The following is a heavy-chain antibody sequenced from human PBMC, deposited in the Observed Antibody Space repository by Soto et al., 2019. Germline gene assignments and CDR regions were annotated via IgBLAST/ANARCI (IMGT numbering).Heavy chain of an antibody. V-gene: IGHV5-51*01. CDR1: GYSFTSYW. CDR3: ARYVGRCTNSVCLDY. CDR2: IYPGDSNA. J-gene: IGHJ4*02. Sequence: GEYLKIFCKGSGYSFTSYWIGWVRQMPGKGLEWMGIIYPGDSNARYSPSFQGQVTISADRSISAAYLQWSSLKASDTAMYYCARYVGRCTNSVCLDYWGQGTRVTVS. D-gene: IGHD2-8*01.